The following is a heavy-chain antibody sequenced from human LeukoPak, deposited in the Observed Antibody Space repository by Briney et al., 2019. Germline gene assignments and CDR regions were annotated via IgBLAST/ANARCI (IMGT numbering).Heavy chain of an antibody. D-gene: IGHD3-3*01. V-gene: IGHV1-46*01. CDR1: GYTFTSYG. Sequence: ASVKVSCKASGYTFTSYGISWVRQAPGQGLEWMGIINPSGGSTSYAQKFQGRVTMTRDTSTSTVYMELSSLRSEDTAVYYCARDQGGFWSGYYTGIWFDPWGQGTLVTVSS. CDR2: INPSGGST. J-gene: IGHJ5*02. CDR3: ARDQGGFWSGYYTGIWFDP.